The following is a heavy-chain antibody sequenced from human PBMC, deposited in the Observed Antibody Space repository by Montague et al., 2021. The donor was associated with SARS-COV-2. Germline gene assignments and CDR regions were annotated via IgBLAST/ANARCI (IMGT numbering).Heavy chain of an antibody. CDR1: EFTFGDYS. D-gene: IGHD1-26*01. CDR2: ISTGSSNI. V-gene: IGHV3-21*01. Sequence: SLRLSCAASEFTFGDYSMNWFRQAPGKGLEWVSSISTGSSNIYYADSVKGRFTISRDNARNSLFLQLNSLRAEDTAVYYCARDRRVRGRRGYAMDLWGQGTTVTVSS. J-gene: IGHJ6*02. CDR3: ARDRRVRGRRGYAMDL.